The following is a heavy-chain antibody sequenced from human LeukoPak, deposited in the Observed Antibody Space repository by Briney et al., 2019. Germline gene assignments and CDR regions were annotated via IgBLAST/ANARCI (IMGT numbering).Heavy chain of an antibody. CDR2: ISGSGDYT. D-gene: IGHD3-10*02. CDR1: GVTFSNYA. V-gene: IGHV3-23*01. Sequence: GGALRPSCAAAGVTFSNYAMSWVRQAPGGGLEGGSAISGSGDYTNYAASVKGRFTISRDNAKNSLSLQMNSLRAEDTAVYYCARGDAYYHVDGFYYGMDVWGQGTTVTVSS. CDR3: ARGDAYYHVDGFYYGMDV. J-gene: IGHJ6*02.